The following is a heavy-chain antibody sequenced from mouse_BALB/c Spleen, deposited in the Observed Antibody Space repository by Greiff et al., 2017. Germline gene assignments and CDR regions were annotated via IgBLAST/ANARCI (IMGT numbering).Heavy chain of an antibody. CDR2: ISSGGSYT. J-gene: IGHJ4*01. Sequence: EVKVVESGGGLVKPGGSLKLSCAASGFTFSSYAMSWVRQSPEKRLEWVAEISSGGSYTYYPDTVTGRFTISRDNAKNTLYLEMSSLRSEDTAMYYCARERYYYAMDYWGQGTSVTVSS. CDR3: ARERYYYAMDY. CDR1: GFTFSSYA. V-gene: IGHV5-9-4*01.